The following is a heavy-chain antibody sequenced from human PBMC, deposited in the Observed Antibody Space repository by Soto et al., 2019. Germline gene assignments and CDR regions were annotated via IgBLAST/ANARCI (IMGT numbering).Heavy chain of an antibody. CDR1: GGSINSYF. D-gene: IGHD5-18*01. CDR3: ARAGTHMVKFDY. Sequence: SETLSLTCTVSGGSINSYFWSWIRQSPGKGLEWIGHIYYSGSTSYSPSLKSRVSISVDTSKNQFSLEVHSVTAADTAVYYCARAGTHMVKFDYSGPGTLLTV. V-gene: IGHV4-59*01. J-gene: IGHJ4*02. CDR2: IYYSGST.